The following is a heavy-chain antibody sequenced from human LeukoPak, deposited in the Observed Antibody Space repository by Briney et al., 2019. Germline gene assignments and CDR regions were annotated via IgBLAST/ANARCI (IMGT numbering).Heavy chain of an antibody. CDR1: GFTFSGYS. CDR3: AREGPINNGDLDY. D-gene: IGHD1/OR15-1a*01. CDR2: ISSSGSYI. J-gene: IGHJ4*02. Sequence: GGSLRLSCAASGFTFSGYSMNWVRQAPGKGLEWVSSISSSGSYIFHADSVKGRFTISRDNAQSSLYLQMNSLRAEDTAVYYCAREGPINNGDLDYWGQGTLVTVSS. V-gene: IGHV3-21*01.